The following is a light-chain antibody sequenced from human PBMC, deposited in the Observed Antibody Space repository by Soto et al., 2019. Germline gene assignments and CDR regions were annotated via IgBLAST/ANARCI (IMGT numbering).Light chain of an antibody. J-gene: IGKJ5*01. CDR2: GAS. CDR3: QQCGSSST. V-gene: IGKV3-20*01. CDR1: QTFSNSF. Sequence: EIVLTQSPGTLSLSLGERATLSCRASQTFSNSFLSWFQQIPGQAPRLLIYGASMRATGIPDRFSGSGSGTDFTPTISRLEPEDLAVYYCQQCGSSSTFGQGTRLEIK.